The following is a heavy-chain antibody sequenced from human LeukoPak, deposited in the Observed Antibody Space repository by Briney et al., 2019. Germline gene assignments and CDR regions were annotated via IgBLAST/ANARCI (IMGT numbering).Heavy chain of an antibody. V-gene: IGHV1-69*04. CDR3: ARDRLTGDLYYGMDA. D-gene: IGHD7-27*01. CDR1: GGTFSSYA. CDR2: IIPILGIA. Sequence: SVKVSCKASGGTFSSYAISWVRQAPGQGLEWMGRIIPILGIANYAQKFQGRVTITADKSTSTAYMELSSLRSEDTAVYYCARDRLTGDLYYGMDAWGQGTTVTVSS. J-gene: IGHJ6*02.